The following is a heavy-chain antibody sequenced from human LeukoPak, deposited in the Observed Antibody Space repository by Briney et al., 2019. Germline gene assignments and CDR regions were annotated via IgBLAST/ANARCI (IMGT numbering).Heavy chain of an antibody. V-gene: IGHV1-18*01. CDR2: ISAYNGNT. J-gene: IGHJ4*02. D-gene: IGHD1-26*01. CDR3: ARDDRVGATTLFDY. CDR1: GYTFSSYG. Sequence: GASVKVSCKTSGYTFSSYGISWVRQAPGQRLEWMGWISAYNGNTNYAQKLQGRVTMTTDTSTSTAYMELRSLRSDDTAVYYCARDDRVGATTLFDYWGQGTLVTVSS.